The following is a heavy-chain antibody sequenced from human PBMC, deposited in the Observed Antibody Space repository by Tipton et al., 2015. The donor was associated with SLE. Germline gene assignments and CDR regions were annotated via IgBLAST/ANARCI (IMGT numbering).Heavy chain of an antibody. Sequence: TLSLTCTVSGGSISSYYWSWIRQPPGKGLEWTGYIYYSGSTNYNPSLKSRVTISVDTSKNQFSLKLSSVTAADTAVYYCARDGEYCSSTSCFLNWFDPWGQGTLVTVSS. CDR1: GGSISSYY. V-gene: IGHV4-59*12. CDR3: ARDGEYCSSTSCFLNWFDP. J-gene: IGHJ5*02. D-gene: IGHD2-2*01. CDR2: IYYSGST.